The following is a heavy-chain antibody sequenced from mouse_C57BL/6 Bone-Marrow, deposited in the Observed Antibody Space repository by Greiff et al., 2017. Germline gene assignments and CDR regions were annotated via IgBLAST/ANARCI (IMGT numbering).Heavy chain of an antibody. V-gene: IGHV1-54*01. J-gene: IGHJ1*03. CDR1: GYAFTNYL. CDR2: INPGSGGT. CDR3: ARGGGRYFDV. Sequence: VQLQQSGAELVRPGTSVKVSCKASGYAFTNYLIEWVKQRPGQGLEWIGVINPGSGGTNYNEKFKGKATLTEDKSSSTAYMQLSSLTSEDSAVYFCARGGGRYFDVWGTGTTVTVSS. D-gene: IGHD1-1*02.